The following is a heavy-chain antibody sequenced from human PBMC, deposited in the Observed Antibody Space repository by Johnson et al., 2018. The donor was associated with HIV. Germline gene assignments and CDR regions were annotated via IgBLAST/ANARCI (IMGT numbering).Heavy chain of an antibody. CDR2: IRSDGSNK. CDR3: SKDRIMVRGVIGAFDI. Sequence: QVQLVESGGGVVQPGGSLRLSCAASGFTFSSYGMHWVRQAPGKGLAWVAFIRSDGSNKYYADSVKGRFPISRDNSKNTLYLQMNSLSAEDTAVYYCSKDRIMVRGVIGAFDIWGQGTMVTVSS. CDR1: GFTFSSYG. J-gene: IGHJ3*02. D-gene: IGHD3-10*01. V-gene: IGHV3-30*02.